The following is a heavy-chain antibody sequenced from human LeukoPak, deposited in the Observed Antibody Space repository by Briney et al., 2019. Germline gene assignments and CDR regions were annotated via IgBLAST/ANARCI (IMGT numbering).Heavy chain of an antibody. J-gene: IGHJ5*02. CDR1: GFTFNTYN. Sequence: GGPLTLSCAASGFTFNTYNMNWVRQAPGRGLEWVSYISASSSTIYYTDSVKGRFTISRDNAKNSLYLQMNSLRAEDTAVYYCARETRFLELYNWFDPWGQGTLVTVSS. V-gene: IGHV3-48*01. CDR3: ARETRFLELYNWFDP. CDR2: ISASSSTI. D-gene: IGHD3-3*01.